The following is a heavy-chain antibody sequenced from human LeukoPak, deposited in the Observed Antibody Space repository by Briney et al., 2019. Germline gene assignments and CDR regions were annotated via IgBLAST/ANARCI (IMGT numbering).Heavy chain of an antibody. CDR1: SGSITGYY. CDR2: IYTSGGT. D-gene: IGHD6-13*01. J-gene: IGHJ3*02. CDR3: ARDSSVGYSSSWYRNDAFDI. Sequence: SETLSLTCTVPSGSITGYYWSWSRQPAGKGLEWIGRIYTSGGTSYSPSLKTRVTISVDRSKNQFSLKLSSVTAADTAVYYCARDSSVGYSSSWYRNDAFDIWGQGTMVTVSS. V-gene: IGHV4-4*07.